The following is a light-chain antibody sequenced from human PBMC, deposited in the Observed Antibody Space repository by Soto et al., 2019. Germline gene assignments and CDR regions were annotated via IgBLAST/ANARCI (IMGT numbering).Light chain of an antibody. V-gene: IGKV3D-15*01. CDR1: QSVSSI. J-gene: IGKJ4*01. Sequence: DILMTQSPATLSVSPVERATLSCRASQSVSSILAWYQQKPGQAPRLLIYGASRRATGIPDRFSGSGSGTDFTLTISSLQPEDFATYYCPQHNSYPLTFGQGTKVDVK. CDR2: GAS. CDR3: PQHNSYPLT.